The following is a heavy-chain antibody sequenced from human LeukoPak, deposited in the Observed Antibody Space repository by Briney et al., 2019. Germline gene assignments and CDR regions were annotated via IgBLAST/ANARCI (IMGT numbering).Heavy chain of an antibody. V-gene: IGHV3-66*01. CDR1: GITVSGNY. Sequence: GGSLRLSCAASGITVSGNYMSWVRQAPGKGLEWVSIIYIEGCTYYADSVKGRFAISRDNSKNTLYLQMNSLRAEDTAVYYCARDWRPYGSGSPAYYYGMDVWGQGTTVTVSS. D-gene: IGHD3-10*01. CDR2: IYIEGCT. J-gene: IGHJ6*02. CDR3: ARDWRPYGSGSPAYYYGMDV.